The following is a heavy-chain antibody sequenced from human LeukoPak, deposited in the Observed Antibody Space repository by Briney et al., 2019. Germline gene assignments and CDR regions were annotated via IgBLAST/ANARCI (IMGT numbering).Heavy chain of an antibody. V-gene: IGHV3-23*01. D-gene: IGHD6-13*01. CDR3: VKDYGPKQLVFFEY. J-gene: IGHJ4*02. Sequence: GGSLRLSCAASGFTFSNYAMSWVRQAPGKGLEWVSGISETGGTTFYADSVKGRFTISRDNSKNTLYVQMNSLRAEDTAVYYCVKDYGPKQLVFFEYWGQRTLVTVSS. CDR2: ISETGGTT. CDR1: GFTFSNYA.